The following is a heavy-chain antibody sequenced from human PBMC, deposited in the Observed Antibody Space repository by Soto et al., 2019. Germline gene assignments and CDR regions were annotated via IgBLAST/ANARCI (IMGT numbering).Heavy chain of an antibody. Sequence: GVSLRLSWAASGFTFSSYWMHWVRQAPGKGLVWVSRINSDGSSTSYADSVKGRFTISRDNAKNTLYLQMNSLRAEDTDVYYCARAGPFDSSFSAFDYWGHGTLVTVSS. CDR3: ARAGPFDSSFSAFDY. D-gene: IGHD3-22*01. CDR2: INSDGSST. J-gene: IGHJ4*01. V-gene: IGHV3-74*01. CDR1: GFTFSSYW.